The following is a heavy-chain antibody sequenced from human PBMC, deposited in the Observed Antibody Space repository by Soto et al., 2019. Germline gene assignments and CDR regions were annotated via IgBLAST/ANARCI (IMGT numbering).Heavy chain of an antibody. CDR3: ARGGTPIDY. J-gene: IGHJ4*02. V-gene: IGHV1-18*01. Sequence: QVQLVQSGAEVKKPGASVTVSCKASGYTFTNFGISWVRQAPGQGLEWMGWISAYNGNTNYAQKFQGRVTMTTDTSTSTAYREVSSLRFDDTAVYYGARGGTPIDYWGQGTLVTVSS. CDR1: GYTFTNFG. D-gene: IGHD3-16*01. CDR2: ISAYNGNT.